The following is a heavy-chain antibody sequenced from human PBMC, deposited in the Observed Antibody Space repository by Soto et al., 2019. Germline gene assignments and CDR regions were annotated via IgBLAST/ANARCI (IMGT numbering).Heavy chain of an antibody. CDR1: GYNFHNCW. V-gene: IGHV5-51*01. Sequence: GESLKISCQGSGYNFHNCWIGWVRQVPGRSLEWVGIILPGDSDTRDSPSFEGQVFISVDKSINTAYLQWGSLRASDTAMYYCVPQYSKTWYSYWGQGTQVTVSS. CDR2: ILPGDSDT. CDR3: VPQYSKTWYSY. D-gene: IGHD5-12*01. J-gene: IGHJ4*02.